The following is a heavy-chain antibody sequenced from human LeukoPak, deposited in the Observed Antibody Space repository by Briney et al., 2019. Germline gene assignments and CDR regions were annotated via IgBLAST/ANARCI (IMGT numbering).Heavy chain of an antibody. D-gene: IGHD5-18*01. CDR2: INPNSGGT. Sequence: ASVKVSCKASGYTFTGYYMHWVRQAPGQGLEWMGWINPNSGGTNYAQKFQGRVTMTRDTSISTAYMELSRLRSDDTAVYYCARETRVYSSSPGYIWGQGTMVTVSS. J-gene: IGHJ3*02. CDR3: ARETRVYSSSPGYI. V-gene: IGHV1-2*02. CDR1: GYTFTGYY.